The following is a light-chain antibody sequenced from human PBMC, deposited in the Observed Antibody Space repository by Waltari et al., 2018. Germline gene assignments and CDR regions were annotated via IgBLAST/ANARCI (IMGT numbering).Light chain of an antibody. J-gene: IGKJ2*01. CDR1: QRVSNY. CDR2: DAS. CDR3: QHRSNWPLYT. V-gene: IGKV3-11*01. Sequence: EILFTQSPPTLSLSLEERPTLSSRASQRVSNYLAWYQQKPGQAPRLLIYDASNRATGIPARFSGSGSGTDFTLTISSLEPEDFAVYYCQHRSNWPLYTFGQGTKLEIK.